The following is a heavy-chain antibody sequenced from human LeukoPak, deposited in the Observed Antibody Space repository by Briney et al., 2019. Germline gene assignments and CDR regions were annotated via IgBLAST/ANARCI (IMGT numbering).Heavy chain of an antibody. CDR2: INWNGGST. Sequence: PGGSLRLSCAASGFTFDDYGMSWVRQAPGKGLEWVSGINWNGGSTGYADSVKGRFTISRDNAKNSLYLQMNSLRAEDTALYYCARGGGPGQLLWFGELFDIWGQGTMVTVSS. CDR1: GFTFDDYG. D-gene: IGHD3-10*01. J-gene: IGHJ3*02. V-gene: IGHV3-20*04. CDR3: ARGGGPGQLLWFGELFDI.